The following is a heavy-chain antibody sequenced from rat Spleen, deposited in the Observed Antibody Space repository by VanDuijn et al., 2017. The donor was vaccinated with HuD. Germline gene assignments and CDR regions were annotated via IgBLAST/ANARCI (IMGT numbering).Heavy chain of an antibody. J-gene: IGHJ2*01. CDR1: GFTFKNYW. D-gene: IGHD1-8*01. CDR2: ITNTGGST. Sequence: EVQLVESGGGLIQPGRSLKLSCVASGFTFKNYWMTWIRQAPGKGLEWVASITNTGGSTYYPDSVKGRFTISRDNAKSTLYLQMNGLRSEDTATYYCTRDRYSSYAYYFDYWGQGVMVTVSS. CDR3: TRDRYSSYAYYFDY. V-gene: IGHV5-31*01.